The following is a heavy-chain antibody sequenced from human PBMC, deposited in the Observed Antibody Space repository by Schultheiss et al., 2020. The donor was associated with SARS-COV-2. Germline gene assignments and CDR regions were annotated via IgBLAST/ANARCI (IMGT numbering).Heavy chain of an antibody. CDR1: GFIVSNNY. CDR3: ARVGSSWSTGYFYMDV. CDR2: IYSGGGT. D-gene: IGHD6-13*01. J-gene: IGHJ6*03. Sequence: GGSLRLSCAASGFIVSNNYMTWVRQAPGKGLEWVSVIYSGGGTYYADSVKGRFTISRDNSKNTLYLQMNSLRAEDTAVYYCARVGSSWSTGYFYMDVWGKGTTVTVSS. V-gene: IGHV3-66*01.